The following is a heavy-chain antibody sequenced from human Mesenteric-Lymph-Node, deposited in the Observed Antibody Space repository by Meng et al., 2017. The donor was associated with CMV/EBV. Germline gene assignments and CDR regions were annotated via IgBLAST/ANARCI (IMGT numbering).Heavy chain of an antibody. CDR3: ARDLSGRTVPGYSNSGYAFDI. CDR1: GGSISSYY. V-gene: IGHV4-59*01. J-gene: IGHJ3*02. Sequence: GSLRLSCTVSGGSISSYYWTWIRQPPGKGLEWIGYSYYSGSTNYNPSLKSRVTISLDTSRNQFSLIVSSVTAADTAVYYCARDLSGRTVPGYSNSGYAFDIWGQGTMVTVSS. D-gene: IGHD6-13*01. CDR2: SYYSGST.